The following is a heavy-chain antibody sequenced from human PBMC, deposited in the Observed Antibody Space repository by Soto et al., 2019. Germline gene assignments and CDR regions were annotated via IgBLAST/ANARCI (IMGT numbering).Heavy chain of an antibody. V-gene: IGHV3-30*18. CDR3: AKDRQWLVLGTLDY. Sequence: QVQLVESGGGVVQPGRSLRLSCAASGFTFSSYGMHGVRQAPGKGLEWVAVISYDGSNKYYADSVKGRFTISRDNSKNKLYLQKNSLRAEDMAVYYCAKDRQWLVLGTLDYWGQGPLVTVSS. CDR2: ISYDGSNK. J-gene: IGHJ4*02. D-gene: IGHD6-19*01. CDR1: GFTFSSYG.